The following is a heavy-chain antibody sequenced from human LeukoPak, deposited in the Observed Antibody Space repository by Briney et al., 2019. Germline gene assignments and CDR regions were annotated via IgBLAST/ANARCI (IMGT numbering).Heavy chain of an antibody. V-gene: IGHV7-4-1*02. CDR3: AIHLQDYDILTGYHYYYYGMDV. CDR2: INTNTGNP. Sequence: ASVKVSCKASGYTFTSYAMNWVRQAPGQGLEWMGWINTNTGNPTYAQGFTGRFVFSLDTSVSTAYLQISSLKAEDTAVYYCAIHLQDYDILTGYHYYYYGMDVWGQGTTVTVSS. CDR1: GYTFTSYA. J-gene: IGHJ6*02. D-gene: IGHD3-9*01.